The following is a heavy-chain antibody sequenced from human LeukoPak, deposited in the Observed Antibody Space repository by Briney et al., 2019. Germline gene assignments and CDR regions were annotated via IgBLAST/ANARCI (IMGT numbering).Heavy chain of an antibody. CDR3: AGYCSSTSCYTRDWFDP. CDR2: INHSGST. J-gene: IGHJ5*02. CDR1: GGSFSGYY. V-gene: IGHV4-34*01. Sequence: SETLSLTCAVYGGSFSGYYWSWIRQPPGNGLEWIGEINHSGSTNYNPSLKSRVTISVDTSKNQFSLKLSSVTAADTAVYYCAGYCSSTSCYTRDWFDPWGQGTLVTVSS. D-gene: IGHD2-2*02.